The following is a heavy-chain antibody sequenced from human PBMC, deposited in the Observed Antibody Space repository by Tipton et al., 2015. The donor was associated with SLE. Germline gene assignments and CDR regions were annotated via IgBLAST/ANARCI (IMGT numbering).Heavy chain of an antibody. CDR1: GGSFSGYY. CDR3: ARGGSGSYHWYFDL. D-gene: IGHD1-26*01. V-gene: IGHV4-34*01. Sequence: TLSLTCAVYGGSFSGYYWSWIRQPPGKGLEWIGEINHSGSTNYNPSLKSRVTISVDTSKNQFSLKLSSVTAEDTAVYYCARGGSGSYHWYFDLWGRGTLVTVSS. J-gene: IGHJ2*01. CDR2: INHSGST.